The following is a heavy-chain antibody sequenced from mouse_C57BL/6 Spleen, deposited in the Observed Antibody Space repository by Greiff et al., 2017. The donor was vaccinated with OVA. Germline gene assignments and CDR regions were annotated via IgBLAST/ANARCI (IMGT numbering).Heavy chain of an antibody. J-gene: IGHJ2*01. CDR1: GFTFSDYY. Sequence: DVQLVESEGGLVQPGSSMKLSCTASGFTFSDYYMAWVRQVPEKGLEWVANINYDGSSTYYLDSLKSRFIISRDNAKNILYLQMSSLKSEDTATYYCARVPQNWGFDNWGEGTTLTVSS. V-gene: IGHV5-16*01. CDR2: INYDGSST. CDR3: ARVPQNWGFDN. D-gene: IGHD4-1*01.